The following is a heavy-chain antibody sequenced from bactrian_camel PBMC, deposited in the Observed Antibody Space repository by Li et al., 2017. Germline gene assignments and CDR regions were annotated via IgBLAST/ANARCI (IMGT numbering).Heavy chain of an antibody. CDR3: AAELAQCVFCKGGFCLRPSSMSMYSY. D-gene: IGHD1*01. CDR2: LDSDGIT. J-gene: IGHJ4*01. V-gene: IGHV3S53*01. Sequence: HVQLVESGGGSVQAGGSLRLSCSVSGYTYSTACMGWFRQAPGKEREGVAVLDSDGITKYSDSVKGRFIIPKHNAKNTLFLQMNSLKPEDTAMYYCAAELAQCVFCKGGFCLRPSSMSMYSYWGQRTQVTVS. CDR1: GYTYSTAC.